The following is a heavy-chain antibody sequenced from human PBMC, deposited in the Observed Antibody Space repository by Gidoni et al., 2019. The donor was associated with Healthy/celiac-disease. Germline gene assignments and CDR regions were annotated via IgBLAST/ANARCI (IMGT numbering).Heavy chain of an antibody. CDR3: AKAPRIAAAGGALAGFDY. D-gene: IGHD6-13*01. J-gene: IGHJ4*02. Sequence: EVQLVESGGGLVQPGRSLRLSCAASGFTFDDYAMHWVRQAPGKGLEWVSGISWNSGSIGYADSVKGRFTISRDNAKNSLYLQMNSLRAEDTALYYCAKAPRIAAAGGALAGFDYWGQGTLVTVSS. CDR2: ISWNSGSI. CDR1: GFTFDDYA. V-gene: IGHV3-9*01.